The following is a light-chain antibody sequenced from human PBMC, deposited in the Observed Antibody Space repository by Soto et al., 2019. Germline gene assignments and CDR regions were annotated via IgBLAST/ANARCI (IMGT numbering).Light chain of an antibody. Sequence: DIVMTQSPLSLPVTPGEPASISCRSSQSLLHLNGNNYLNWYLQKPGQSPQLLIYLGSTRASWVPDRFSGSGSGTDFTLKITGVEAEDVGVYYCLQALQSPPTFGQGTRLEIK. CDR2: LGS. CDR3: LQALQSPPT. J-gene: IGKJ5*01. CDR1: QSLLHLNGNNY. V-gene: IGKV2-28*01.